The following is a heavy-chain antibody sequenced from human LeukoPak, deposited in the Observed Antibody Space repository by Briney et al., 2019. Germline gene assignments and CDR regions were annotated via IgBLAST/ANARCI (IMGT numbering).Heavy chain of an antibody. Sequence: GGSLRLSCAASGFTFSSYAMHWVRQAPGKGLEWVAVISYDGSNKYYADSVKGRFTISRDNSKSTLYLQMNSLRAEDTAVYYCARDGYVDRYCSGGSCYSFDIWGQGTMVTVSS. J-gene: IGHJ3*02. CDR3: ARDGYVDRYCSGGSCYSFDI. CDR1: GFTFSSYA. CDR2: ISYDGSNK. D-gene: IGHD2-15*01. V-gene: IGHV3-30*04.